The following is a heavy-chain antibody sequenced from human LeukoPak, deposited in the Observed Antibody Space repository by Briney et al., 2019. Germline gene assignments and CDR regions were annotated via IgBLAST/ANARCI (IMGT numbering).Heavy chain of an antibody. J-gene: IGHJ3*02. V-gene: IGHV3-23*01. D-gene: IGHD3-3*02. CDR3: AKVPISSHPSDAFDI. CDR1: GFTFSSCA. Sequence: SGGSLRLSCAASGFTFSSCAMSWVRQAPGKGLEWVSAISGSGGSTYYADSVKGRFTISRDNSKNTLYLQMNSLRAEDTAVYYCAKVPISSHPSDAFDIWGQGTMVTVSS. CDR2: ISGSGGST.